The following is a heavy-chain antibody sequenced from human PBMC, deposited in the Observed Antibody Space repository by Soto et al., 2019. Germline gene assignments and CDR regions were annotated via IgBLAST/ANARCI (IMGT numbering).Heavy chain of an antibody. CDR1: GGSISSYY. J-gene: IGHJ4*02. D-gene: IGHD5-18*01. Sequence: LSLTCTVSGGSISSYYWSWIRQPPGKGLEWIGYIYYSGSTNYNPSLKSRVTISVDTSKNQFSLKLSSVTAADTAVYYCARMNWIQPYYFDYWGQGTLVTVSS. CDR3: ARMNWIQPYYFDY. V-gene: IGHV4-59*01. CDR2: IYYSGST.